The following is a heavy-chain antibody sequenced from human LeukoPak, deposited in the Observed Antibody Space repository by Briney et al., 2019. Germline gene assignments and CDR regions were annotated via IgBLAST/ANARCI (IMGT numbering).Heavy chain of an antibody. CDR3: ARSPNKYCSGGSCYSGPYLID. CDR2: INPNSGDT. Sequence: GASVKVSCKASGYTFTGYYMHWVRQAPGQGFEWMGWINPNSGDTNYAQRFQGRVTMTRDTSISTAHMELSRLRSDDTAVYYCARSPNKYCSGGSCYSGPYLIDWGQGTLVTVSS. V-gene: IGHV1-2*02. D-gene: IGHD2-15*01. J-gene: IGHJ4*02. CDR1: GYTFTGYY.